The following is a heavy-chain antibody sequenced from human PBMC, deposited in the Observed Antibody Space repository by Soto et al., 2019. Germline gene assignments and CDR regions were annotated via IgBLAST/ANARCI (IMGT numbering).Heavy chain of an antibody. D-gene: IGHD7-27*01. CDR3: TRANWYSEY. CDR1: GGSISSSSYY. V-gene: IGHV4-39*07. CDR2: IYYSGST. J-gene: IGHJ4*02. Sequence: SETLSLTCTVSGGSISSSSYYWGWIRQPPGKGLEWIGSIYYSGSTYYNPSLKSRVTISVDTSKNQFSLNLSSVTAADTAIYYCTRANWYSEYWGQGTLVTVSS.